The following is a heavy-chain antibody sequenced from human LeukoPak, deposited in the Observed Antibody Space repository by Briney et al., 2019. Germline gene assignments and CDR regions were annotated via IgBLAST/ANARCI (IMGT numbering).Heavy chain of an antibody. D-gene: IGHD6-19*01. J-gene: IGHJ5*02. CDR2: INSDGSST. Sequence: GESLRLSCAASGFTFSSYWMHWVRQAPGKGLVWVSRINSDGSSTSYADSVKGRFTISRDNAKNTLYLQMNSLRAEDTAVYYCARAGAVAGTHTFRWFDPWGQGTLVTVSS. CDR1: GFTFSSYW. CDR3: ARAGAVAGTHTFRWFDP. V-gene: IGHV3-74*01.